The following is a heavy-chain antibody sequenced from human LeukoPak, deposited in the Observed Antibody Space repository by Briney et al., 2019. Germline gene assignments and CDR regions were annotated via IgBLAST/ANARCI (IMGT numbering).Heavy chain of an antibody. J-gene: IGHJ3*02. Sequence: GGSLRLSCAASGFTFSSYAMHWVRQAPGKGLEWVAVISYDGSNKYYADSVKGRFTISRDNSKNTLYLQMNSLRAEDTALYYCARDHSSGYYTGAFDIWGQGTMVTVSS. CDR3: ARDHSSGYYTGAFDI. V-gene: IGHV3-30*04. CDR1: GFTFSSYA. CDR2: ISYDGSNK. D-gene: IGHD3-22*01.